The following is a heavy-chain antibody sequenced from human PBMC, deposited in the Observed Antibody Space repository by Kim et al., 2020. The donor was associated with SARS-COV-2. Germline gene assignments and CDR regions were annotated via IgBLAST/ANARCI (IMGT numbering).Heavy chain of an antibody. CDR3: TRTTYDFWSGYYAFDY. J-gene: IGHJ4*02. V-gene: IGHV3-49*02. Sequence: SVKGRFTISRDDSKSIAYLQMNSLKTEDTAVYYCTRTTYDFWSGYYAFDYWGQGTLVTVSS. D-gene: IGHD3-3*01.